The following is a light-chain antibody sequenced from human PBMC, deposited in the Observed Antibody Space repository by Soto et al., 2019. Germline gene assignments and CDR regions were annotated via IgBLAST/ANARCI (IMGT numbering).Light chain of an antibody. CDR1: QSLSSR. CDR2: AAS. J-gene: IGKJ2*01. V-gene: IGKV3-11*01. Sequence: IPCTQFSVPPSLSPGERATLSCRASQSLSSRLAWYQHKPGQPPRLLIYAASNRSQGSPPTFSGSGSGTDDSLTIISRVQEEYAENYYRQQTNRSPYTFGPGTKVDIK. CDR3: RQQTNRSPYT.